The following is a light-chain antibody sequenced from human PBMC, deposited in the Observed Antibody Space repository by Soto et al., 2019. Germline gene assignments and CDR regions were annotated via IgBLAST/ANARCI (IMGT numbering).Light chain of an antibody. CDR1: QDIKTY. CDR3: QHLNNYPPFT. J-gene: IGKJ3*01. Sequence: MQLTQSPSSLSASVGDRVSITCRASQDIKTYLAWYQQKQGKAPKLLISGTFTLQSGVPSRFNGSGSGTDFTLTISRLQPEDFATYYCQHLNNYPPFTFGPGTKVDLE. V-gene: IGKV1-9*01. CDR2: GTF.